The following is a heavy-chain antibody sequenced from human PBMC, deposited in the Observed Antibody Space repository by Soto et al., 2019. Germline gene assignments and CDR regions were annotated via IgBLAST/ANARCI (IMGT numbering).Heavy chain of an antibody. CDR2: ISSSSSYI. D-gene: IGHD2-15*01. CDR1: GFTFSSYS. CDR3: ARGRDIVVVVAATPDY. J-gene: IGHJ4*02. V-gene: IGHV3-21*01. Sequence: EVQLVESGGGLVKPGGSLRLSCAASGFTFSSYSMNWVRQAPGKGLEWVSSISSSSSYIYYADSVKGRFTISRDNAKNSLYLQMNSPRAEDTAVYYCARGRDIVVVVAATPDYWGQGTLVTVSS.